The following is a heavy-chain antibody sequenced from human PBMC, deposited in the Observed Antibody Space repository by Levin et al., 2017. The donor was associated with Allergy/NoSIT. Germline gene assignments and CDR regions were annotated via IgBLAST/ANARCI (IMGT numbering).Heavy chain of an antibody. CDR2: ITLDVTDK. D-gene: IGHD2-2*01. J-gene: IGHJ4*02. CDR1: GFTFSRYS. V-gene: IGHV3-74*01. Sequence: GGSLRLSCAASGFTFSRYSMHWVRQAPGKGLVWVSRITLDVTDKYYADSVKGRFTISRDNAENTLFLQMNSLRAEDTAMYYCARGGCSSTSCLDYWGQGILVTVSS. CDR3: ARGGCSSTSCLDY.